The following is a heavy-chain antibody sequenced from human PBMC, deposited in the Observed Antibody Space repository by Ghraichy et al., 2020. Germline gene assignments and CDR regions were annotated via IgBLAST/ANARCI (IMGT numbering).Heavy chain of an antibody. D-gene: IGHD3-22*01. CDR2: TSYDGSKK. Sequence: GGSLRLSCAVSGFTFSRYGMHWVRQAPGKGLEWVAVTSYDGSKKNYADSVKGRFTISRDNSKNTLYLQMSSLRAEDTAVYYCAKERDSSGYYSFRGDYYGMDVWGQRTTVTVSS. J-gene: IGHJ6*02. V-gene: IGHV3-30*18. CDR3: AKERDSSGYYSFRGDYYGMDV. CDR1: GFTFSRYG.